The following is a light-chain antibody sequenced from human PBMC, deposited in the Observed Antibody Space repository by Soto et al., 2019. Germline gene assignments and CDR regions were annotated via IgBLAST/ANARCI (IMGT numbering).Light chain of an antibody. CDR3: SSYTSTMTNV. CDR2: DVV. CDR1: SSYVGGFNS. V-gene: IGLV2-14*03. J-gene: IGLJ1*01. Sequence: LTQPASVSGSPGQSITISCTGTSSYVGGFNSVSWYQLRPGTAPKLILYDVVDRPSGVSYRFSGSKSGNTASLTISGLQAADEADYFCSSYTSTMTNVFGSGSKVTVL.